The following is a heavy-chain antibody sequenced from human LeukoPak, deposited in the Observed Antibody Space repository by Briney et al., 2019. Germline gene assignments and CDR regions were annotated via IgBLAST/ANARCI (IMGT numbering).Heavy chain of an antibody. CDR3: ARGPTVTSPSYYYMDV. D-gene: IGHD4-17*01. Sequence: ASVTVSCQAYGYTFTSYDINWVRQATGQGLEWMGWMNPNSGNTGYAQKFQGRVTITRNTSISTAYMELSSLRSEDTAVYYCARGPTVTSPSYYYMDVWGKGTTVTVSS. V-gene: IGHV1-8*03. CDR1: GYTFTSYD. J-gene: IGHJ6*03. CDR2: MNPNSGNT.